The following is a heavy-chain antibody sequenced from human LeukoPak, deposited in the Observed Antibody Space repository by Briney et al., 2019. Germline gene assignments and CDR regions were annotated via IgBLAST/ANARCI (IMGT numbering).Heavy chain of an antibody. Sequence: GEPRKISCKVSGYSFTSYWIGWVRQMPGKGLEWMGIIYPGDSDTRYSPSFQGQVTISADKSISTAYLQWSSLKASDTAMYYCARRATRSGYVDYWGQGTLVTVSS. CDR3: ARRATRSGYVDY. CDR1: GYSFTSYW. CDR2: IYPGDSDT. J-gene: IGHJ4*02. V-gene: IGHV5-51*01. D-gene: IGHD3-22*01.